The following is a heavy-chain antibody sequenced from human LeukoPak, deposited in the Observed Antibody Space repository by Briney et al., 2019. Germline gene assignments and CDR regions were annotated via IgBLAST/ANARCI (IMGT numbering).Heavy chain of an antibody. CDR2: ISSSSSTI. CDR1: GFTFSSYS. D-gene: IGHD3-3*01. J-gene: IGHJ4*02. Sequence: GGSLRLSCAASGFTFSSYSMNWVRQAPGKGLEWVSYISSSSSTIYYADSVKGRFIISRDNAKNSLYLQMNSLRDEDTAVYYCARDAFYDFWSGYPDYWGQGTLVTVSS. V-gene: IGHV3-48*02. CDR3: ARDAFYDFWSGYPDY.